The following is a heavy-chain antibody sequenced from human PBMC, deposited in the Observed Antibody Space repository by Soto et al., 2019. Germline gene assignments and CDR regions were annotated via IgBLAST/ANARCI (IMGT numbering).Heavy chain of an antibody. V-gene: IGHV1-69*01. CDR3: ARGHTLRIFIAAIPHNDAFVK. Sequence: QVQLVQSGAEVKKPGSSVKVSCKASGGTFGTYAINWVRQAPGQGPEWMGGFVPTHGTSNYAQRSHARATLTAVVSPSTVYVELSTRRSDDSAVYYWARGHTLRIFIAAIPHNDAFVKWGQGKTVTVSS. D-gene: IGHD3-3*01. CDR1: GGTFGTYA. CDR2: FVPTHGTS. J-gene: IGHJ3*02.